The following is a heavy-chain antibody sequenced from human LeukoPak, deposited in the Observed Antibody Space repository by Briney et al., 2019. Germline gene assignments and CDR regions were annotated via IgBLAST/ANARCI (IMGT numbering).Heavy chain of an antibody. CDR1: GGSVSSDSYF. V-gene: IGHV4-61*01. D-gene: IGHD1-14*01. Sequence: PSETLSLTCSVSGGSVSSDSYFWNWVRQPPGKGLEWIGYIYSSGSTNYNRSLKSRVTISLDTSKNQFSLKLSSVTAADTAVHYCAGLAPHRPLDYWGQGTPVTVSS. J-gene: IGHJ4*02. CDR2: IYSSGST. CDR3: AGLAPHRPLDY.